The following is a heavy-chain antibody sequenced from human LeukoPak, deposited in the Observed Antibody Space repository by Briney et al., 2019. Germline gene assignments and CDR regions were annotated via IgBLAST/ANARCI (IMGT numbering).Heavy chain of an antibody. V-gene: IGHV3-21*01. CDR2: ISSSSSYI. D-gene: IGHD6-6*01. CDR3: ARALPAAPFDY. CDR1: GFTFSRYI. J-gene: IGHJ4*02. Sequence: GGSLRLSCAASGFTFSRYIMNWVRQAPGKGLEWVSSISSSSSYIYYADSVKGRFTISRDNAKNSLYLQMNSLRAEDTAVYYCARALPAAPFDYWGQGTLVTVSS.